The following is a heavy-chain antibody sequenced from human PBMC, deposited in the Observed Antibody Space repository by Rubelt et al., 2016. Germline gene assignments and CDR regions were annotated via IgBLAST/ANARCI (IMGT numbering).Heavy chain of an antibody. CDR3: AKGSRDYGGKLAY. J-gene: IGHJ4*02. CDR2: ISGSDTRT. D-gene: IGHD4-23*01. V-gene: IGHV3-23*04. Sequence: EVQLVESGGDLVQPGGSLRLSCAASGFTFSTYAMSWFRQSPGKGLEWVSGISGSDTRTYYADSVKGQFTISRDNSKNTRYLQMTSLRAADTAVYYCAKGSRDYGGKLAYWGQGTLVTVSS. CDR1: GFTFSTYA.